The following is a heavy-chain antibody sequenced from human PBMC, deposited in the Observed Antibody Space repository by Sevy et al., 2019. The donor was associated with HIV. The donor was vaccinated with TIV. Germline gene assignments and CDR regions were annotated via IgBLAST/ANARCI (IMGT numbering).Heavy chain of an antibody. CDR2: ISSSSSYI. Sequence: GGSLRLSCAASGFTFSSYSMNWVRQAPGKGLEWVSSISSSSSYIYYADSVKGRFTISRDKAKNSLYLQMNSLRAEDTAVYYCARDGGLVPAAQYYYGMDVWGQGTTVTVSS. V-gene: IGHV3-21*01. CDR3: ARDGGLVPAAQYYYGMDV. J-gene: IGHJ6*02. CDR1: GFTFSSYS. D-gene: IGHD2-2*01.